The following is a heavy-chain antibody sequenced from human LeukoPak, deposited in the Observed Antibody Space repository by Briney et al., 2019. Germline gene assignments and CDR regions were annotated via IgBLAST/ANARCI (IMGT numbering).Heavy chain of an antibody. V-gene: IGHV4-39*01. CDR1: GGSIRSRNYY. J-gene: IGHJ3*02. CDR3: ARHTRPGCSGYENAFDI. CDR2: FYDSGST. Sequence: PSETLSLTCTVSGGSIRSRNYYWDWIRQPPGKGLEWIGNFYDSGSTYYNPSLKSRVTISGDTSKNQFSLKLTFVTAADTAVYYCARHTRPGCSGYENAFDIWGQGTMVTVSS. D-gene: IGHD5-12*01.